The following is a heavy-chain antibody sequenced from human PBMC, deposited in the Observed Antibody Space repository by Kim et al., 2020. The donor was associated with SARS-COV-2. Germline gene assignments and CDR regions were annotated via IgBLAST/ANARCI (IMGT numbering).Heavy chain of an antibody. CDR1: GFTFSSYW. D-gene: IGHD1-26*01. V-gene: IGHV3-74*01. J-gene: IGHJ4*02. CDR2: INSDGSST. Sequence: GGSLRLSCAASGFTFSSYWMHWVRQAPGKGLVWVSRINSDGSSTSYADSVKGRFTISRDNAKNTLYLQMNSLRAEDTAVYYCARVPLGWELLYFDYWGQGTLVTVSS. CDR3: ARVPLGWELLYFDY.